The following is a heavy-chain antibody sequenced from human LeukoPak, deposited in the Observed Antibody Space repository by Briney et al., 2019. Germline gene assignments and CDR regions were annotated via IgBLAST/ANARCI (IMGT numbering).Heavy chain of an antibody. CDR2: INPNNGGT. CDR1: RHTFTGYY. Sequence: ASVKVSCKASRHTFTGYYMHWVRQAPGLGLEWMGWINPNNGGTNYAQKLRGRVTMTTDTSISTAYMQLSSLISDDTAVYYCASPDYYGSGSYQFDPWGQGTLVIVSS. J-gene: IGHJ5*02. CDR3: ASPDYYGSGSYQFDP. V-gene: IGHV1-2*02. D-gene: IGHD3-10*01.